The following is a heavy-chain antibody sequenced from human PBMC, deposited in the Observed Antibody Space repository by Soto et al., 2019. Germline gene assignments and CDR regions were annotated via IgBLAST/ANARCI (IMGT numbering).Heavy chain of an antibody. Sequence: PGGSLRLSCAASGFTLRSNWMHWVRQAPGKGLVWVSRINSDGSITDYADSVKGRFTISRDNAKNTLYLEMNSLRAEDTAVYYCARGPGTTLDYWGQGTLVTVSS. CDR2: INSDGSIT. CDR1: GFTLRSNW. CDR3: ARGPGTTLDY. D-gene: IGHD1-7*01. V-gene: IGHV3-74*01. J-gene: IGHJ4*02.